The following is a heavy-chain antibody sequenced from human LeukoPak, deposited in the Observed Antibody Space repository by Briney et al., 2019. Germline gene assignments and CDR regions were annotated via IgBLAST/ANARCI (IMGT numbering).Heavy chain of an antibody. J-gene: IGHJ4*02. CDR1: GFTFSGYW. CDR3: AKHRGQGYYFDY. D-gene: IGHD5-12*01. CDR2: IRQDGSDK. V-gene: IGHV3-7*01. Sequence: GGSLRLSCAASGFTFSGYWMSWVRQAPGKGLECVANIRQDGSDKYYVDSVKGRFTISRDNAENSLYLHMNSLRAEDTAVYYCAKHRGQGYYFDYWGQGTLVTVSS.